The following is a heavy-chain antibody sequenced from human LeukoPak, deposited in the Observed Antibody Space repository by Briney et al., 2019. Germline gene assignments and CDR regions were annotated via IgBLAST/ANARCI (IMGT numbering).Heavy chain of an antibody. CDR3: AAGRWGSSWYRGFDP. Sequence: PSETLSLTCTVSGGSISTYYWTWIRQPAGKGLEWIGRIYINGNTNYNPSLKSRVTMSVDTSKNQFSLKLSSVTAADTAVYYCAAGRWGSSWYRGFDPWGQGTLVTVSS. D-gene: IGHD6-13*01. J-gene: IGHJ5*02. CDR2: IYINGNT. V-gene: IGHV4-4*07. CDR1: GGSISTYY.